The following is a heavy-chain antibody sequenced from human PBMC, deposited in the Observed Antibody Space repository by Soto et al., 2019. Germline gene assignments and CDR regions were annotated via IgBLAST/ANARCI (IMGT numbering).Heavy chain of an antibody. D-gene: IGHD3-22*01. CDR3: ARFSPPRKSYDSNPGWFDP. J-gene: IGHJ5*02. Sequence: SETLSLTCAVSGGSISSGGYSWSWIRQSPGKGLEWIGYVSSTGSTNYNPSLKSRLTMSLDTSTNEVSLSLTSVTAADAAVYFCARFSPPRKSYDSNPGWFDPWGQGIMVTVSS. V-gene: IGHV4-61*08. CDR2: VSSTGST. CDR1: GGSISSGGYS.